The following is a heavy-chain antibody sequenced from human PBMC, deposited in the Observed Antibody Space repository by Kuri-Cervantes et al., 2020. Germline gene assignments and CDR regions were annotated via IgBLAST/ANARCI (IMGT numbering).Heavy chain of an antibody. Sequence: GESLKISCAASGFTFSSYEMNWVRQAPGKGLEWVSVLYSDATTYYADSVKGRFTISRDNSRNTLYLQMKSLRAEDTAVYFCARFYGSSWFGLDWGQGTLVTVSS. CDR2: LYSDATT. J-gene: IGHJ4*02. V-gene: IGHV3-53*01. CDR1: GFTFSSYE. D-gene: IGHD6-13*01. CDR3: ARFYGSSWFGLD.